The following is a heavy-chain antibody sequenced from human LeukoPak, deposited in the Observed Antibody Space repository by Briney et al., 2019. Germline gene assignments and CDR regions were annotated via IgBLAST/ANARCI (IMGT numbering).Heavy chain of an antibody. CDR2: IKGDGRHT. J-gene: IGHJ5*01. D-gene: IGHD3-16*01. V-gene: IGHV3-74*01. CDR1: GFTFSSYW. CDR3: VRDWDHYDFDS. Sequence: PGRSLRLSCAASGFTFSSYWMHWVRQAPGKGLVWVSRIKGDGRHTIYADSVKGRFTISRDNAKDTLYLQMKSLRAEDTAVYYCVRDWDHYDFDSWGQGTLVTVSS.